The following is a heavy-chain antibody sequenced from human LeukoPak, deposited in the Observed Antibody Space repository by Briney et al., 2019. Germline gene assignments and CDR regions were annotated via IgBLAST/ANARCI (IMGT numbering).Heavy chain of an antibody. V-gene: IGHV4-59*12. J-gene: IGHJ6*03. CDR2: IYYTGAT. Sequence: SETLSLTCTVSGGSISTYYWSWIRLPPGKGLEWIGYIYYTGATYYNPSLKSRVTISVDTSKNQFSLKLSSVTAADTAVYYCARDLMSSSWTDYYYYYYMDVWGKGTTVTVSS. CDR1: GGSISTYY. D-gene: IGHD6-13*01. CDR3: ARDLMSSSWTDYYYYYYMDV.